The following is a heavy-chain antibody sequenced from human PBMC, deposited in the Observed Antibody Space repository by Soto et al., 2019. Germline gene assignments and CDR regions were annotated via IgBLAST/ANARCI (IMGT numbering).Heavy chain of an antibody. CDR1: GYTFTSYD. J-gene: IGHJ4*02. Sequence: GASVKVSCKASGYTFTSYDINWVRQATGQRLEWMGWINAGNGNTKYSQKFQGRVTITRDTSASAAYKELSSLSSEDTAVYYCARAVAVAAGFDYWGQGTLVTVSS. D-gene: IGHD6-19*01. V-gene: IGHV1-3*01. CDR2: INAGNGNT. CDR3: ARAVAVAAGFDY.